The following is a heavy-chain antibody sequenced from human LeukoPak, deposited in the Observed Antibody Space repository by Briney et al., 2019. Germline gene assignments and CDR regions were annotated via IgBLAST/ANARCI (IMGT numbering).Heavy chain of an antibody. CDR3: ARLSISGSHLAGGASFDD. D-gene: IGHD1-26*01. J-gene: IGHJ4*02. CDR2: ISYDGSNK. V-gene: IGHV3-30-3*01. CDR1: GFTFSSYA. Sequence: GGSLRLSCAASGFTFSSYAMHWVRQAPGKGLEWVAVISYDGSNKYYADSVKGRFTISRDNSKNTLYLQMNSLRAEDTAVYYCARLSISGSHLAGGASFDDRGQGTLVTVSS.